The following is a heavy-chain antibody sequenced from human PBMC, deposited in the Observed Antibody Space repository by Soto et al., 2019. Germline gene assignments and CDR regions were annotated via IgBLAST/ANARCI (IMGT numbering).Heavy chain of an antibody. CDR1: GFIFSNNG. D-gene: IGHD3-10*02. V-gene: IGHV3-30*03. Sequence: GGSLRLSCVGSGFIFSNNGMHWVRQTPGKGLEWVALMSYDGSDTFYADSVKGRFTISRDNSKNTLFLHMRNLRAEDTAMYYCTVVRVADSALDHWGQGTLVTVSS. CDR3: TVVRVADSALDH. J-gene: IGHJ4*02. CDR2: MSYDGSDT.